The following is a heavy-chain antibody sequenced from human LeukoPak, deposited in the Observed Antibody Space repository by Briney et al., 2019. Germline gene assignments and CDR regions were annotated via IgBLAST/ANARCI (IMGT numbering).Heavy chain of an antibody. J-gene: IGHJ4*02. CDR3: AKDRIDRGRPVPIDY. Sequence: GRSLRLSWAASGFTFSSYGMHGVRQAPGKGLEWVAVISYDGSNKYYADSVKGRFTISRDNSKNTMYLQMNSLRAEDTAVYYCAKDRIDRGRPVPIDYWGQGTLVTVSS. CDR2: ISYDGSNK. V-gene: IGHV3-30*18. D-gene: IGHD1-26*01. CDR1: GFTFSSYG.